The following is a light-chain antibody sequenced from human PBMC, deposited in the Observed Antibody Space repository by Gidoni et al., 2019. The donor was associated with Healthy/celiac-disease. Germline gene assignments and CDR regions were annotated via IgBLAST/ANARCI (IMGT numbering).Light chain of an antibody. Sequence: QKVTISCSGSSSNIGNNYVSWYQQLPGTAPKLLIYDNNKRPSGIPDRFSGSESGTSATLGITGLQTGDEADYYCGTWDSSLSAGVFGGGTKLTVL. J-gene: IGLJ2*01. CDR2: DNN. CDR1: SSNIGNNY. V-gene: IGLV1-51*01. CDR3: GTWDSSLSAGV.